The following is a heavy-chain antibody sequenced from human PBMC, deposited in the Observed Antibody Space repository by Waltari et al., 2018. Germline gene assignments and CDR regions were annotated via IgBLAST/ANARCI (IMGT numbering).Heavy chain of an antibody. J-gene: IGHJ6*03. D-gene: IGHD2-2*01. CDR2: IKQDGSGK. CDR3: ARSPPDCSSTSCYVVYYYYMDV. V-gene: IGHV3-7*01. CDR1: GFTFSSYW. Sequence: EVQLVESGGGLVQPGGSLRLSCAASGFTFSSYWMSWVRQAQGKGLEWVANIKQDGSGKYYVESVKGRCTISRDNSKNSLYRQMNSLRAEDTAVYYCARSPPDCSSTSCYVVYYYYMDVWGKGTTVTVSS.